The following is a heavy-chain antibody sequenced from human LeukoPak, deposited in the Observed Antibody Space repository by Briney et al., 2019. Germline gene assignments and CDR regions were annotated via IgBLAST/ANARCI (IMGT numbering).Heavy chain of an antibody. CDR1: GFTFRSYG. J-gene: IGHJ4*02. CDR3: ANRYYYGSRSYMDY. Sequence: PGGSLRLSCAASGFTFRSYGKQCVRQAPGKGLEWVAVISYDGSNTYYADSVKGRFTISRDDSKNMLYLQMNSLRAEDTAVYYCANRYYYGSRSYMDYWGQGTLVTVSS. V-gene: IGHV3-30*18. CDR2: ISYDGSNT. D-gene: IGHD3-10*01.